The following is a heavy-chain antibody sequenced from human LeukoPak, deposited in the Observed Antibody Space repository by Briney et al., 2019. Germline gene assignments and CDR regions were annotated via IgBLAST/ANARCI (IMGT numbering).Heavy chain of an antibody. V-gene: IGHV3-23*01. D-gene: IGHD5-18*01. CDR2: VSGSGGST. J-gene: IGHJ4*02. Sequence: HPGGSLRLSCAASGFTFASYAMTWVRQAPGKGLEWVSAVSGSGGSTYSADSVKGRFTISRDNSKNTLYLRINSLRAEDTAVYYCARDGTAMVITNGYFDYWGQGTLVTVSS. CDR3: ARDGTAMVITNGYFDY. CDR1: GFTFASYA.